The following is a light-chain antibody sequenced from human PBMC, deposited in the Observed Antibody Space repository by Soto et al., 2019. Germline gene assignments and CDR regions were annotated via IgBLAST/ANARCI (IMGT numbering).Light chain of an antibody. V-gene: IGKV1-39*01. CDR2: AAS. Sequence: DIQMTQSPSSLSASAGDRVTITCRASQSISTYLNWYQQKPGKAPKLLIYAASSLQSGVPSRFSGSGSGTDFTLTISSLQPEDFATYYCQQSSRTPRTFGQGTRVEIK. CDR3: QQSSRTPRT. J-gene: IGKJ1*01. CDR1: QSISTY.